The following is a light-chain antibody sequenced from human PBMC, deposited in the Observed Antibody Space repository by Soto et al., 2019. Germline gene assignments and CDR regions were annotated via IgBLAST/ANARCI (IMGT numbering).Light chain of an antibody. CDR1: QSVSSD. J-gene: IGKJ3*01. V-gene: IGKV3-15*01. CDR3: QQYNNWLGT. CDR2: GAS. Sequence: EIVVTQSPATLSVSPGERATLSCRASQSVSSDLAWYQQKPGQAPRLLIYGASTRATGIPARFSGSGSGTEFTLTISSLQSEDFAVYYCQQYNNWLGTFGPGTKVDIK.